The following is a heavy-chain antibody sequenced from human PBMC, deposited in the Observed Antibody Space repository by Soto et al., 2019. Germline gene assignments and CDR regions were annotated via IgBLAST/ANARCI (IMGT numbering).Heavy chain of an antibody. CDR2: IYPGDSDT. Sequence: GESLKISCKGSGYSFTSHWIGWVRQMPGKGLEWMGIIYPGDSDTRYSPSFQGQVTISADKSISTAYLQWSSLKASDTAMYYCATTSAAGKYYYGMDVWGQGTTVTVSS. D-gene: IGHD6-13*01. V-gene: IGHV5-51*01. CDR1: GYSFTSHW. J-gene: IGHJ6*02. CDR3: ATTSAAGKYYYGMDV.